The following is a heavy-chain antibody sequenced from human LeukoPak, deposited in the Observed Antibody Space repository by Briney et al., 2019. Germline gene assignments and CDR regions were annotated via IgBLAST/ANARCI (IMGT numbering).Heavy chain of an antibody. CDR2: ISGSGGST. D-gene: IGHD6-13*01. CDR3: VRTWGSGYSAPPGD. J-gene: IGHJ4*02. Sequence: GGSLRLSCAASGFTFSSYAMRWVRQAPRKGLEWVSAISGSGGSTYYADSVKGRFTISRDNSKNTLYLQMNSLRAEDTAVYYCVRTWGSGYSAPPGDWGQGSLVTVSS. V-gene: IGHV3-23*01. CDR1: GFTFSSYA.